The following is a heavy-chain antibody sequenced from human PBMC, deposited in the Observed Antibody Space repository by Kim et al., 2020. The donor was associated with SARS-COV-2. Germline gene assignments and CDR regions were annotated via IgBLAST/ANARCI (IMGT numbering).Heavy chain of an antibody. V-gene: IGHV3-64D*06. CDR3: VRYGRKYGAVL. CDR1: GFTFSDYA. CDR2: TTRSGGGS. D-gene: IGHD1-26*01. Sequence: GGSLRLSCAGSGFTFSDYAMHWVRQAPGKGLEWVSATTRSGGGSFYADSVEGRFTISRDNSKNTLYLQMNSLRLDDTSVYYCVRYGRKYGAVLWGQGSLVRVPT. J-gene: IGHJ4*02.